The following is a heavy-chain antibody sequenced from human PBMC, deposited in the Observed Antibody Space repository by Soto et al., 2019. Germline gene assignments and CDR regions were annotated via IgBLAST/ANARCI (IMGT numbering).Heavy chain of an antibody. Sequence: GGSLRLSCEASGFTFSDHYMSWIRQAPGKGLEWLSYISGSNTYTDYAGSVKGRFTISRDNAQNSLHLQMNSLRADDTAVYYCARSMKAGKNFDYWGQGTLVSVSS. D-gene: IGHD3-22*01. J-gene: IGHJ4*02. CDR2: ISGSNTYT. CDR1: GFTFSDHY. CDR3: ARSMKAGKNFDY. V-gene: IGHV3-11*03.